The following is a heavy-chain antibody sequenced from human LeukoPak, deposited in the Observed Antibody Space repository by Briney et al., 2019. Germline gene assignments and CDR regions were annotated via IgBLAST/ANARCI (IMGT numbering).Heavy chain of an antibody. CDR1: GFTFSSYG. Sequence: GGSLRLSSAASGFTFSSYGMHWVRQAPGKGLEWVAVIWYDGSNKYYADSVKGRFTISRDNSKNTLYLQMNSLRAEDTAVYYCAKDKVGALDYWGQGTLVTVSS. CDR2: IWYDGSNK. J-gene: IGHJ4*02. V-gene: IGHV3-33*06. CDR3: AKDKVGALDY. D-gene: IGHD1-26*01.